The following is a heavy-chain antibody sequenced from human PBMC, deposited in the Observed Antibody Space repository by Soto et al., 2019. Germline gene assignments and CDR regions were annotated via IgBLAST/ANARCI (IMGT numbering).Heavy chain of an antibody. CDR1: GFTFSNAW. J-gene: IGHJ4*02. Sequence: EVQLVESGGGLVKPGGSLRLSCAASGFTFSNAWMSWVRQAPGQGLEWVGRIKSKTDGGTTDYAAPVKGRFTISRDDSKSTLYRQTDSLKTEDTAVYYCTTDPPPKEQLVEEGDYWGQGTLVTVSS. CDR3: TTDPPPKEQLVEEGDY. D-gene: IGHD6-6*01. V-gene: IGHV3-15*01. CDR2: IKSKTDGGTT.